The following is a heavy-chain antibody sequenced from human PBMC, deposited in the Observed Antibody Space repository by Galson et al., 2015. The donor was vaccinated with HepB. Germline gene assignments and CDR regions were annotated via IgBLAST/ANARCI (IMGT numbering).Heavy chain of an antibody. CDR3: TREGEIVGYCGGGSCYMPRGAFDI. Sequence: CAISGDSVSSNSAAWNWIRQSPSRGLEWLGRTYYRSKWHNDYAVSVKSRITINPDTSKNQFSLQLNSVTPEDTAVYYCTREGEIVGYCGGGSCYMPRGAFDIWGQGTMVTVSS. J-gene: IGHJ3*02. D-gene: IGHD2-15*01. CDR2: TYYRSKWHN. CDR1: GDSVSSNSAA. V-gene: IGHV6-1*01.